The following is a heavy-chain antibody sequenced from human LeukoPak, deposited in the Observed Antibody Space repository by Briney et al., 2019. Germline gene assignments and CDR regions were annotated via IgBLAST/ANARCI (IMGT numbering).Heavy chain of an antibody. Sequence: PGGSLRLSFAASGFTLITYGMHWVRQAPGKGLEWVAIMSFDRSDKFYADSVKGRFTISRDNSKNTLYLQMNSLRAEDTAVYYCARGDFWSGEAEAYYFDYWGQGTLVTVSS. J-gene: IGHJ4*02. CDR2: MSFDRSDK. CDR3: ARGDFWSGEAEAYYFDY. D-gene: IGHD3-3*01. V-gene: IGHV3-30*03. CDR1: GFTLITYG.